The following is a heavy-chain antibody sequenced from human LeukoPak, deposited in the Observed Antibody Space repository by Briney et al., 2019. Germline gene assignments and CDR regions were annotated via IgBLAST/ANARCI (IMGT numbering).Heavy chain of an antibody. D-gene: IGHD6-19*01. CDR2: ISSSGSTI. J-gene: IGHJ4*02. V-gene: IGHV3-48*03. CDR1: GFTFSSYE. Sequence: GGSLRLSCAASGFTFSSYEMNWVRQAPGKGLEWVSYISSSGSTIYYADSVKGRFTISRDNAKNSLYLQMNSLRAEDTAVYYCARHARQAAAWALIAVAGTALDYWGQGTLVTVSS. CDR3: ARHARQAAAWALIAVAGTALDY.